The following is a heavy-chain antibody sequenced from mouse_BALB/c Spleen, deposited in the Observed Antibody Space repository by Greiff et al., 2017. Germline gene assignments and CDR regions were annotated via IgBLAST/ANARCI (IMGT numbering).Heavy chain of an antibody. D-gene: IGHD4-1*01. V-gene: IGHV1-80*01. CDR2: IYPGDGDT. J-gene: IGHJ2*01. CDR1: GYAFSSYW. Sequence: VKLVESGAELVRPGSSVKISCKASGYAFSSYWMNWVKQRPGQGLEWIGQIYPGDGDTNYNGKFKGKATLTADKSSSTAYMQLSSLTSEDSAVYFCARLTGTRGYWGQGTTLTVSS. CDR3: ARLTGTRGY.